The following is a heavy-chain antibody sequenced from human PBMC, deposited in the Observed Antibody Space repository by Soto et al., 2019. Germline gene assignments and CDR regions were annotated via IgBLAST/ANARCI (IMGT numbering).Heavy chain of an antibody. CDR1: GDSVSSNSAA. CDR2: TYYRSKWYN. CDR3: ARDRVAARPGGDAFDI. Sequence: SQTLSLTCAISGDSVSSNSAAWNWIRQSPSRGLEWLGRTYYRSKWYNDYAVSVKSRITINPDTSKNQFSLQLNSVTPEDTAVYYCARDRVAARPGGDAFDIWGQGTMVTVSS. D-gene: IGHD6-6*01. J-gene: IGHJ3*02. V-gene: IGHV6-1*01.